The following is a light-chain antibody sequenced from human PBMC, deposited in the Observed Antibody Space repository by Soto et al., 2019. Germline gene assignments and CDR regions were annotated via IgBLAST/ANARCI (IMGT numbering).Light chain of an antibody. CDR3: QQSYTTPRT. CDR1: QTIIGY. CDR2: AAS. J-gene: IGKJ1*01. Sequence: DIQMTQPPSSLSASIGDRFTITCRASQTIIGYLNWYQQKPGKAPRLLINAASNLQSGVPSRFRGSGSETDFTLTITSLQHEDFATYYCQQSYTTPRTLGQGTKVDIK. V-gene: IGKV1-39*01.